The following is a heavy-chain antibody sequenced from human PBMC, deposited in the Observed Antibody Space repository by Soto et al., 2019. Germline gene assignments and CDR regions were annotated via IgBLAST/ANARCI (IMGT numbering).Heavy chain of an antibody. CDR1: GDSVSSNSAS. Sequence: SQTLSLTCAISGDSVSSNSASWNLIRQSPSRGLEWLGRTYYRSKWYNDYAVSVKSRITINPDTSKNQFSLQLNSVTPEDTAVYYCARVAYCSSTSCYTLFDYWGQGTLVTVSS. V-gene: IGHV6-1*01. CDR3: ARVAYCSSTSCYTLFDY. J-gene: IGHJ4*02. CDR2: TYYRSKWYN. D-gene: IGHD2-2*02.